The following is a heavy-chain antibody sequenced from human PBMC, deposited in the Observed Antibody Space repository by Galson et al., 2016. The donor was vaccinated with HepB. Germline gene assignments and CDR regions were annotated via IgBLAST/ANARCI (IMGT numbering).Heavy chain of an antibody. J-gene: IGHJ6*03. CDR1: GGSFSGYY. CDR2: INHSGST. D-gene: IGHD3-22*01. V-gene: IGHV4-34*01. CDR3: ARGYYYDSSGHYYNYYYMDV. Sequence: SETLSLTCAVYGGSFSGYYWSWIRQPPGKGLEWIGEINHSGSTNYNPSLKSRVTISVDTSKNQFSLKLSSVTAADTAVYYCARGYYYDSSGHYYNYYYMDVGGKGTTVTGSS.